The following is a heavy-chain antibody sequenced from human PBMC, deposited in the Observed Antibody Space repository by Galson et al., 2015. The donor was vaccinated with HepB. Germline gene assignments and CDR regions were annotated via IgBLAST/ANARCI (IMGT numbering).Heavy chain of an antibody. CDR1: GFTFSSYA. V-gene: IGHV3-30-3*01. CDR2: ISYDGSNK. CDR3: ARDRLWFGEETNYYYYGMDV. D-gene: IGHD3-10*01. J-gene: IGHJ6*02. Sequence: SLRLSCAASGFTFSSYAMHWVRQAPGKGLEWVAVISYDGSNKYYADSVKGRFTISRDNSKNTLYLQMNSLRAEDTAVYYCARDRLWFGEETNYYYYGMDVWGQGTTVTVPS.